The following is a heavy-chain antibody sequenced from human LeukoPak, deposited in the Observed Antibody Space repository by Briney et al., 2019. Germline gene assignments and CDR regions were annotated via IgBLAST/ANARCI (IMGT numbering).Heavy chain of an antibody. J-gene: IGHJ4*02. CDR3: AKDPMTTVTTVDSD. D-gene: IGHD4-17*01. V-gene: IGHV3-23*01. CDR2: ISGSGGST. CDR1: GLTFSSYG. Sequence: GGSLRLSCAASGLTFSSYGMSWVRQAPGKGLEWVSAISGSGGSTYYADSVKGQFTISRGNSKNTLYLQMNSLRAEDTAVYYCAKDPMTTVTTVDSDWGQGTLVTVSS.